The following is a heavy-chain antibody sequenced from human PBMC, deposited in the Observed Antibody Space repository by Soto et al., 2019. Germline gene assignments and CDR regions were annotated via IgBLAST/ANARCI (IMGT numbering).Heavy chain of an antibody. D-gene: IGHD1-26*01. J-gene: IGHJ4*02. Sequence: EVQLLESGGGLVQPGGSLRLSCAASGFTFSSYAMSWVRQAPGKGLEWVSVISGSGGSTYYADSVKGRFSISRDNSTNTLYTQMNSLRAEDTAVYYCANRRSGSYFGYWCQGTLVTVSS. CDR2: ISGSGGST. V-gene: IGHV3-23*01. CDR3: ANRRSGSYFGY. CDR1: GFTFSSYA.